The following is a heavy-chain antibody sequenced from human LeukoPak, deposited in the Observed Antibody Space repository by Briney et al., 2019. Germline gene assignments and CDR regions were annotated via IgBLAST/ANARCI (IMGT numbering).Heavy chain of an antibody. CDR1: GFTFNNYA. CDR3: AKDQYGEAFDI. Sequence: GGSLRLSCAASGFTFNNYAMTWVRQAPGKGLEWVSAISGTGRSTYYADSVKGRFTISRDSLRNSLYLQMNSLRAEDTAVYYCAKDQYGEAFDIWGPGTMVTVSS. CDR2: ISGTGRST. V-gene: IGHV3-23*01. D-gene: IGHD4-17*01. J-gene: IGHJ3*02.